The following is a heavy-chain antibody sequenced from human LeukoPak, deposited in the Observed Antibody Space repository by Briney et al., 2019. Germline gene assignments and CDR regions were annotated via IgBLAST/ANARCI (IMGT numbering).Heavy chain of an antibody. CDR3: AKDMADFWSGQKDY. Sequence: GGSLRLSCAASGFTFEDYGMHWVRQAPGKGLEWVSLISGDGSTTYYADSVKGRFTISRDNIKSSLYLQMSSLRTEDTALYYCAKDMADFWSGQKDYWGQGTLVTVSS. D-gene: IGHD3-3*01. J-gene: IGHJ4*02. CDR1: GFTFEDYG. V-gene: IGHV3-43*02. CDR2: ISGDGSTT.